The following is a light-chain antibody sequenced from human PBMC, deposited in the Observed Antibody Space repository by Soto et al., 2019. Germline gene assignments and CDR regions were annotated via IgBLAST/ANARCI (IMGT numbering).Light chain of an antibody. CDR1: SSDVGGYNY. J-gene: IGLJ1*01. Sequence: QSALTQPASVSGSPGQSITISCTGTSSDVGGYNYVSWYQQHPGKAPKLMIYDVSNRPSGVSNRFSGSKSGNTASLTISGRQAEDEAYYYCSSYTSSSTLVFGTGTKLTVL. CDR3: SSYTSSSTLV. CDR2: DVS. V-gene: IGLV2-14*01.